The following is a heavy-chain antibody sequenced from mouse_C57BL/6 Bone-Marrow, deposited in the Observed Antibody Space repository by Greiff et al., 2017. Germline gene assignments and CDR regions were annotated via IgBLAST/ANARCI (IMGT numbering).Heavy chain of an antibody. Sequence: QVQLQQSGAELVRPGASVTLSCKASGYTFTDYEMHWVKQTPVHGLEWIGAIDPETGGTAYNQKFKGKAILTADKSSSTAYMELRSLTSEDSAVYYCAREARVTAVVAPYWGQGTLVTVSA. CDR2: IDPETGGT. CDR1: GYTFTDYE. V-gene: IGHV1-15*01. CDR3: AREARVTAVVAPY. J-gene: IGHJ3*01. D-gene: IGHD1-1*01.